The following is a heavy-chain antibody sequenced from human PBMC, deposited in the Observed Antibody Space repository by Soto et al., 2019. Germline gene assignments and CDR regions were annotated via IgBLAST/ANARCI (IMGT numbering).Heavy chain of an antibody. Sequence: GGSLRLSCAASGFQLNSHSMNWVRQAPGKGLEWVAAIVPSAIRTYYADSVKGRFTISRDNSKNTLYLQMNSLRAEDTAVYYCAREVGGGYYYYGMDVWGQGTTVTVSS. CDR3: AREVGGGYYYYGMDV. CDR2: IVPSAIRT. J-gene: IGHJ6*02. CDR1: GFQLNSHS. D-gene: IGHD2-15*01. V-gene: IGHV3-21*01.